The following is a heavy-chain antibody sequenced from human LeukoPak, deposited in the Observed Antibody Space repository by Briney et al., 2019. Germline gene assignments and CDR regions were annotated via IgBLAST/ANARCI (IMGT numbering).Heavy chain of an antibody. J-gene: IGHJ6*02. V-gene: IGHV3-7*05. CDR1: GFTFSNYW. D-gene: IGHD4-17*01. CDR2: IKQDGSEK. Sequence: PGGSLRLSCAASGFTFSNYWMSWVRQAPGKGLEWVANIKQDGSEKYYVDSVKGRFTISRDNAKNSLYLQMNSLRAEDTAVYYCARTDYGDYVESLGYYGMDVWGQGTTVTVSS. CDR3: ARTDYGDYVESLGYYGMDV.